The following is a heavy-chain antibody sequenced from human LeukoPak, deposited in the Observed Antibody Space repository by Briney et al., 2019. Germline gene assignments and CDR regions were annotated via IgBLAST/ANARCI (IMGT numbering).Heavy chain of an antibody. D-gene: IGHD5-18*01. CDR1: GGSISSYY. J-gene: IGHJ4*02. V-gene: IGHV4-59*12. CDR2: IYYSGST. Sequence: SETLSLTCTVSGGSISSYYWSWIRQPPGKGLEWIGSIYYSGSTYYNPSLKSRVTISVDTSKNQFSLKLSSVTAADTAVYYCATLGGYSYGSRFDYWGQGTLVTVSS. CDR3: ATLGGYSYGSRFDY.